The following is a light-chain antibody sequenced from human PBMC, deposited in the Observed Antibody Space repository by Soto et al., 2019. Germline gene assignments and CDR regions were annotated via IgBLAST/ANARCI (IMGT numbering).Light chain of an antibody. CDR3: CSYTGSYSYV. CDR1: SSDGGGYSY. Sequence: QSVLAQPHSVSGSPGQSVTISCTGTSSDGGGYSYVSWYQQHPGKASQLIIYDVTERPSGVPDRFSGSKSGNTASLTISGLQAEDEADYYCCSYTGSYSYVFGIGTKVTVL. J-gene: IGLJ1*01. CDR2: DVT. V-gene: IGLV2-11*01.